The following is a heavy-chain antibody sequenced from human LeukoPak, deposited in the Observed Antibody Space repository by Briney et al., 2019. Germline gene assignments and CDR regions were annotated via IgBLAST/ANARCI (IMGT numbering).Heavy chain of an antibody. CDR3: AKSKRHIVVVPAAIVY. J-gene: IGHJ4*02. CDR1: GFNFSSYG. V-gene: IGHV3-30*02. CDR2: IWFDGSNI. D-gene: IGHD2-2*02. Sequence: TGGSLRLSCAASGFNFSSYGMHWVRQAPGKGLEWVTSIWFDGSNIHYADSVKGRVIISRDNSKSALYLQMNSLRAEDTAVYYCAKSKRHIVVVPAAIVYWGQGTLVTVSS.